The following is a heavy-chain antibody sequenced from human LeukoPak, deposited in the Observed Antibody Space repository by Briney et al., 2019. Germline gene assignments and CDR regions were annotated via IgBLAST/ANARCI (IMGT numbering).Heavy chain of an antibody. CDR3: AKVIVAWDGSGTMLYYGMDV. Sequence: PGRSLRLSSAASGFTFSSYGMHWVRQAPGKGLEWVAVISYDGSNKYYADSVKGRFTISRDNSKNTLYLQMNSLRAEDTAVYYCAKVIVAWDGSGTMLYYGMDVWGKGTTVTVSS. CDR2: ISYDGSNK. D-gene: IGHD3-10*01. J-gene: IGHJ6*04. V-gene: IGHV3-30*18. CDR1: GFTFSSYG.